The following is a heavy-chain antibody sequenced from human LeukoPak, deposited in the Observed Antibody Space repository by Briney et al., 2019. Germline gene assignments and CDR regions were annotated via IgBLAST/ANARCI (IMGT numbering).Heavy chain of an antibody. D-gene: IGHD3-3*01. V-gene: IGHV4-38-2*02. CDR3: ERIRFLEWLSPDCFDY. Sequence: SETLSLTCTVSGYSISSGYYWGWIRQPPGKGLEWIGSIYHSGSTYYNPSLKSRVTISVDTSKNQFSLKLSSVTAADTAVYSCERIRFLEWLSPDCFDYWGQGTLVTVSS. J-gene: IGHJ4*02. CDR1: GYSISSGYY. CDR2: IYHSGST.